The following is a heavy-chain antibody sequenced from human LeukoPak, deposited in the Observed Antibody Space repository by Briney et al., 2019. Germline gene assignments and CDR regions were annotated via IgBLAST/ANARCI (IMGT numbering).Heavy chain of an antibody. D-gene: IGHD6-13*01. V-gene: IGHV4-59*08. J-gene: IGHJ3*02. Sequence: PSETLSLTCTFSGDSIRSYYWSWIRQPPGKGLEWLGYIYYSGTTNYNPSLKSRLTMSLDTSKKHLSLRLTSVSAADTAVYYCARSAGTHGTNAIWGQGTMVTVSS. CDR3: ARSAGTHGTNAI. CDR1: GDSIRSYY. CDR2: IYYSGTT.